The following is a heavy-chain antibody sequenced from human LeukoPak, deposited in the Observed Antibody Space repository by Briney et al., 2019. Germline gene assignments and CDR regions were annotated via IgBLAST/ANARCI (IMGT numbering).Heavy chain of an antibody. V-gene: IGHV3-30*04. CDR2: ISYDGSNK. Sequence: GGSLRLSCAASGFTFSSYAMHWVRQAPGKGLEWVAVISYDGSNKYYADSVKGRFTISRDNSKNPLYLQMNSLRAEDTAVYYCAREKDTAMALDYWGQGTLVTVSS. J-gene: IGHJ4*02. CDR3: AREKDTAMALDY. CDR1: GFTFSSYA. D-gene: IGHD5-18*01.